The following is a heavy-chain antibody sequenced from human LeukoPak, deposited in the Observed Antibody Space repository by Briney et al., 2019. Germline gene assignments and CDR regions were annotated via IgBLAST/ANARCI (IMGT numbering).Heavy chain of an antibody. CDR3: ARDKDYGDAFDI. CDR2: IIPIFGTA. D-gene: IGHD4-17*01. CDR1: GGTFSSYA. V-gene: IGHV1-69*05. Sequence: SVKVSCKASGGTFSSYAISWVRQAPGQGLEWMGRIIPIFGTAYYAQKFQGRVTITTDESTSTAYMELSSLRSEDTAVYYCARDKDYGDAFDIWGQGTMVTVSS. J-gene: IGHJ3*02.